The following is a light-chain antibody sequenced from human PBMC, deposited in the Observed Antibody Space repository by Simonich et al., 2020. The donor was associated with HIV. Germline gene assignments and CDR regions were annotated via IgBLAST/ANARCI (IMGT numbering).Light chain of an antibody. Sequence: EIVMTQSPATLSVSPGERATLSCRASQSVSSNLAWYQQKPGQAPRLLLYGASTRATGIPARCSGSGSGTEFTLTISSLQSEDFAVYYCQQYNNWPPERTFGQGTKVEIK. CDR3: QQYNNWPPERT. CDR2: GAS. V-gene: IGKV3-15*01. CDR1: QSVSSN. J-gene: IGKJ1*01.